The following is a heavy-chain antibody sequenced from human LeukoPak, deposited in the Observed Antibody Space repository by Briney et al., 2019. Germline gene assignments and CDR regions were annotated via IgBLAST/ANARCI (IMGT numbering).Heavy chain of an antibody. J-gene: IGHJ6*03. CDR2: ISSSSSYI. CDR1: GFTFGSYS. V-gene: IGHV3-21*01. D-gene: IGHD4-17*01. Sequence: PGGSLRLSCAASGFTFGSYSMNWVRQAPGKGLEWVSSISSSSSYIYYADSVKGRFTISRDNAKNSLYLQMNSLRAEDTAVYYCARGDYGELYYMDVWGKGTTVTVSS. CDR3: ARGDYGELYYMDV.